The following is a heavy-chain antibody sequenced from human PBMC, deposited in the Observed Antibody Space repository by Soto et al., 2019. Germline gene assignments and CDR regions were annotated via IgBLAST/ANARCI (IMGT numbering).Heavy chain of an antibody. J-gene: IGHJ4*02. CDR2: IYYGGST. CDR1: GGSISSSGYY. D-gene: IGHD3-10*01. V-gene: IGHV4-31*03. Sequence: PWETLSLTCSVSGGSISSSGYYWSLVRHPPGKGLEWIGYIYYGGSTYYNPSLRSRVTISADASNNQFSLKLSSVTAADTAVYYCTYGLGSPYYFDYWGQGTLVTVSS. CDR3: TYGLGSPYYFDY.